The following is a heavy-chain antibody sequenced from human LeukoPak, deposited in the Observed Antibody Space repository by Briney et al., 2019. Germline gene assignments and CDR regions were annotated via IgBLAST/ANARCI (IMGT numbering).Heavy chain of an antibody. Sequence: PSETLSLTCTVFGGSISSGSYYWSWIRQPAGKGLEWIGRIYTSGSTNYNPSLKSRVTISVDTSKNQFSLKLSSVTAADTAVYYCAGGVRDGYNPRWGQGTLVTVSS. CDR1: GGSISSGSYY. J-gene: IGHJ4*02. D-gene: IGHD5-24*01. V-gene: IGHV4-61*02. CDR2: IYTSGST. CDR3: AGGVRDGYNPR.